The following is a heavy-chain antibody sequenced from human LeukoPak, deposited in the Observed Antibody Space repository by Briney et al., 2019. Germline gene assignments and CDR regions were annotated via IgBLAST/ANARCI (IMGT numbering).Heavy chain of an antibody. CDR1: GESFSGYY. CDR2: INHSGDT. J-gene: IGHJ5*02. CDR3: ARGCQWLVLGVLSRFDP. D-gene: IGHD6-19*01. V-gene: IGHV4-34*01. Sequence: PSETLSLICAVYGESFSGYYWSWIRQPPGKGLEWIGEINHSGDTNYNPSLQSRVTIPGDRSKNEYFLNLSSVIAADTGVYYCARGCQWLVLGVLSRFDPWGQGTLVTVSS.